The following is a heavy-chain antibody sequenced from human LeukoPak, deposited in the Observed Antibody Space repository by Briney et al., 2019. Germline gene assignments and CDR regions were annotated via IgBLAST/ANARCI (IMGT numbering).Heavy chain of an antibody. D-gene: IGHD3-22*01. CDR3: GRHDSSYSGN. CDR2: IQNDGRNE. V-gene: IGHV3-30*03. Sequence: GGSLRLSCAASGFTFSRYHMHWVRQAPGKGLEWVAFIQNDGRNEHYSDSVNGRFTISRDNSRNTLYLQMSSLRPEDTAVYYCGRHDSSYSGNWGQGTLVTVSS. CDR1: GFTFSRYH. J-gene: IGHJ4*02.